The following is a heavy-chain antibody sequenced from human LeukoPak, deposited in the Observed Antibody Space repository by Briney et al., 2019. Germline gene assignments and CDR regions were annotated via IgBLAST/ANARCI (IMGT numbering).Heavy chain of an antibody. V-gene: IGHV3-30-3*01. CDR1: GFTFSSYA. D-gene: IGHD4-17*01. Sequence: GGSLRLSCAASGFTFSSYAMHWVRQAPGKGLEWVAVISYDGSNKYYADSVKGRFTISRDNAKNSLYLQMNSLRAEDTAVYYCARDGAYGDYQGVSDYWGQGTLVAVSS. J-gene: IGHJ4*02. CDR3: ARDGAYGDYQGVSDY. CDR2: ISYDGSNK.